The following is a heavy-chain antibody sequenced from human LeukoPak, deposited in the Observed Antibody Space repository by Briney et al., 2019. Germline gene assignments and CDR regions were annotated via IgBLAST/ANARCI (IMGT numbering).Heavy chain of an antibody. CDR3: ARVAAIFGVVITRIDY. CDR1: GFTFSSYS. CDR2: ISSSSSYI. V-gene: IGHV3-21*01. Sequence: GGSLRLSCAASGFTFSSYSMNWVRQAPGEGLEWVSSISSSSSYIYYADSVKGRFTISRDNAKNSLYLQMNSLRAEDTAVYYCARVAAIFGVVITRIDYWGQGTLVTVSS. J-gene: IGHJ4*02. D-gene: IGHD3-3*01.